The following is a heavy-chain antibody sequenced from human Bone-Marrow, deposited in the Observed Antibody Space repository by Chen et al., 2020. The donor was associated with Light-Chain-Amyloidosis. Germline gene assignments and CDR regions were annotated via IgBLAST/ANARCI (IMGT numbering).Heavy chain of an antibody. Sequence: QLQLQESGPGLVEPSQTLSLTCTVSGASIISSEYYWGWMRQAPGKGLEWIGSIFRGDITYYTSSLKSRVTLSVDTSNNHIPLRLRSVTAGDTAIYYCARGPSEVEWGVVKSAFAFDFWGQGTMVTVSS. CDR2: IFRGDIT. D-gene: IGHD2-21*01. V-gene: IGHV4-39*07. J-gene: IGHJ3*01. CDR3: ARGPSEVEWGVVKSAFAFDF. CDR1: GASIISSEYY.